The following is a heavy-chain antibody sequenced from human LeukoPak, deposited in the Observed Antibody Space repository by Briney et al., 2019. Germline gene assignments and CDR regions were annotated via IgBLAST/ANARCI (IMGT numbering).Heavy chain of an antibody. D-gene: IGHD2-2*01. V-gene: IGHV4-38-2*01. Sequence: PSETLSLTCAVSGYSINSGYCWGWIRQPPGKGLEWIGGIDHSGNTHYNPSLKSRATISRDTSKNQFSLKLSSVTAADTALYYCARRPSGIVIVPAANDAFDIWGQGTMVTVSS. CDR3: ARRPSGIVIVPAANDAFDI. J-gene: IGHJ3*02. CDR2: IDHSGNT. CDR1: GYSINSGYC.